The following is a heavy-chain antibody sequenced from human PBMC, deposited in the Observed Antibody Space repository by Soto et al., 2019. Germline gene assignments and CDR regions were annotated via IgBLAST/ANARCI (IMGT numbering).Heavy chain of an antibody. CDR2: IYNGGST. J-gene: IGHJ4*02. CDR1: GDSASRVGFK. Sequence: TLSQACTGTGDSASRVGFKWALPRRPPGKGLEWIGYIYNGGSTYYRPSLESRMHMSLDATRNHYSLRLTSVTAADTAVYFCTRAPVGLDTISYFDYWRQGKLVT. D-gene: IGHD3-3*01. CDR3: TRAPVGLDTISYFDY. V-gene: IGHV4-30-4*01.